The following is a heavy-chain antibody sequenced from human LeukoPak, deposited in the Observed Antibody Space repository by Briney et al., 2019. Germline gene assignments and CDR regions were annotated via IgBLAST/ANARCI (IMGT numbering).Heavy chain of an antibody. CDR1: GSSLSTSGVG. CDR2: IYWDDDK. Sequence: SGPTLVKPTETLTLTCTFSGSSLSTSGVGVGWIRQPPGKALEWLALIYWDDDKRYSPSLKSRLTITKDTSKSQVVLTMTNMDPVDTGTYYCASGRGAVRSSLFDYSGQGTLVTVSS. J-gene: IGHJ4*02. D-gene: IGHD5-12*01. CDR3: ASGRGAVRSSLFDY. V-gene: IGHV2-5*02.